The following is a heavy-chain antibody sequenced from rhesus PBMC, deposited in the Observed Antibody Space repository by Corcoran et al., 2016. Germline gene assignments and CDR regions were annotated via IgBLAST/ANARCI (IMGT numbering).Heavy chain of an antibody. D-gene: IGHD4-35*01. CDR1: GGLINNRY. Sequence: QLQLQESGPGLVKPSETLSLSCAVAGGLINNRYLSWIRRAPGEGLGWIGDIYGSGSSTKYNPSLESRVTLSVDTSKNQLSLRLSSVTAADTALYYCAKEEDYGNRGHRFDVWGPGVLITVSS. J-gene: IGHJ5-1*01. V-gene: IGHV4-169*01. CDR2: IYGSGSST. CDR3: AKEEDYGNRGHRFDV.